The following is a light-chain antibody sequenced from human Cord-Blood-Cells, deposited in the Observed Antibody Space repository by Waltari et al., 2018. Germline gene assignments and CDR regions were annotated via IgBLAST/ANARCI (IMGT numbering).Light chain of an antibody. CDR2: EVS. J-gene: IGLJ2*01. Sequence: QSALTQPPSASGSPGQSVTISCTGTSSDVGGYNYVSWYQQHPGKAPKLMIYEVSKRPSGVPDRFSGSKSGNTASLTVSGLQAEDVADYYCSSYAGSNNFDVVFGGGTKLTVL. CDR3: SSYAGSNNFDVV. V-gene: IGLV2-8*01. CDR1: SSDVGGYNY.